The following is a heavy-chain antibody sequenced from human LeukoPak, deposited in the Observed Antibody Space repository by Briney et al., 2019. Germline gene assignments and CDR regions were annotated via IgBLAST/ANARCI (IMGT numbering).Heavy chain of an antibody. CDR3: ARGPHKFDY. CDR1: GGSISSYY. J-gene: IGHJ4*02. Sequence: PSETLSLTCTVSGGSISSYYWSWIRQPPGKGLEWIGYISYSGSTNYNPSLKSRVTVSVDTSKHQFSLKLSAVTAADTAVYYCARGPHKFDYWGQGSLVTVSS. V-gene: IGHV4-59*01. CDR2: ISYSGST.